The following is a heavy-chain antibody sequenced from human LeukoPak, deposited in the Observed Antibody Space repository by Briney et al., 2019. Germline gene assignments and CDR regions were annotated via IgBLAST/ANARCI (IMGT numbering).Heavy chain of an antibody. Sequence: ASVKVSCKASGYTFTSYGISWVRQAPGQGLEWMGWISAYNGNTNYAQKLQGRVTMTTDTSTSTAYMELRSLRSDDAAVYYCARYSVAAIDYYYYYYMDVGVKGTTVTVPS. CDR2: ISAYNGNT. J-gene: IGHJ6*03. CDR3: ARYSVAAIDYYYYYYMDV. V-gene: IGHV1-18*01. D-gene: IGHD2-15*01. CDR1: GYTFTSYG.